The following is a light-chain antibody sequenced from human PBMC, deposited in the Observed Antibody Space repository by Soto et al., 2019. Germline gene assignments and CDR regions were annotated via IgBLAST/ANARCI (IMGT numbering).Light chain of an antibody. J-gene: IGLJ2*01. CDR1: SSNIGAGYD. Sequence: QPVLTQPPSVSGAPGQRVTISCTGGSSNIGAGYDVHWYQQLPGTAPKLLIYGNNNRPSGVPDRFSGSKSGTSASLAITGLQAEDEADYYCQSYDSTLSVVFGGGTKVTVL. CDR3: QSYDSTLSVV. V-gene: IGLV1-40*01. CDR2: GNN.